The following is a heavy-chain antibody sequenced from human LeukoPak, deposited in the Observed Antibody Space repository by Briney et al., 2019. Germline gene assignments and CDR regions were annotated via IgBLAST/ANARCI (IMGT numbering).Heavy chain of an antibody. D-gene: IGHD5-18*01. J-gene: IGHJ6*02. CDR1: GGTFSSSA. CDR3: AKDQGLTAPPPYGLDV. CDR2: IIPVLNIT. Sequence: SVKVSCKTSGGTFSSSAITWVRQAPGQGLEWMGRIIPVLNITTYAQKFQGRVTITADTSTSTVYMELSSLRSEETAVYYCAKDQGLTAPPPYGLDVWSQGTTVIVTS. V-gene: IGHV1-69*04.